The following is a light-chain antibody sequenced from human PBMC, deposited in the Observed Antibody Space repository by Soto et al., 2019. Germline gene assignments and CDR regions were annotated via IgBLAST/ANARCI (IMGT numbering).Light chain of an antibody. Sequence: DIQMTQSPSSLSASVGDRVTITCRASQDISAYLAWYQQKPGKVPKLLIYSASTLQSGVPSRFSGSGSGTDFTLTISSLQPEDVAPYFCQKFNTAPLTFGQRTRLEIK. CDR1: QDISAY. CDR2: SAS. V-gene: IGKV1-27*01. CDR3: QKFNTAPLT. J-gene: IGKJ5*01.